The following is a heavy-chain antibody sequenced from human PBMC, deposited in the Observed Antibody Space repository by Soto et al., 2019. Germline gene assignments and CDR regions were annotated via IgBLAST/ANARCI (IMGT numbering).Heavy chain of an antibody. D-gene: IGHD5-18*01. J-gene: IGHJ4*02. CDR2: IYTSGST. CDR3: ARDGRGYSYGYTGDYFDY. CDR1: GGSISSYY. V-gene: IGHV4-4*07. Sequence: QVQLQESGPGLVKPSETLSLTCTVSGGSISSYYGSWIRQPAGKGLEWIGRIYTSGSTNYNPSLKSRVTMSVDTSKNQFSLKLSSVTAADTAVYYCARDGRGYSYGYTGDYFDYWGQGTLVTVSS.